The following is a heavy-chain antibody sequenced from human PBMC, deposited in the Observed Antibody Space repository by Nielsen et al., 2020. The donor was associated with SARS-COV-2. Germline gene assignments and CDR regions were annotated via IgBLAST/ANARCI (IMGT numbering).Heavy chain of an antibody. J-gene: IGHJ4*02. D-gene: IGHD6-6*01. Sequence: GESLKISCAASGFTFSSYWMHWVRQAPGKGLVWVSRINSDGSSTSYADSVKGRFTISRDNAKNTLYLQMNSLRAEDTAVYYCARDQVGSSAGYFDYWGQGTLVTVSS. CDR2: INSDGSST. V-gene: IGHV3-74*01. CDR3: ARDQVGSSAGYFDY. CDR1: GFTFSSYW.